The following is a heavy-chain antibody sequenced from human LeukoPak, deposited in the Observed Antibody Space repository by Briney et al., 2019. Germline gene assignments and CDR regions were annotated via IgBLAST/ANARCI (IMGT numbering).Heavy chain of an antibody. CDR1: GYSFTSYW. D-gene: IGHD2-2*01. CDR3: AVLGYCSSTSCYDGMDV. V-gene: IGHV5-51*01. CDR2: IYPGDSDT. Sequence: GESLKISCKGSGYSFTSYWIGWVRQVPGKGLEGMGIIYPGDSDTRYSPSFQGQVTISADKSISTAYLQWSSLKASDTAMYYCAVLGYCSSTSCYDGMDVWGQGTTVTVSS. J-gene: IGHJ6*02.